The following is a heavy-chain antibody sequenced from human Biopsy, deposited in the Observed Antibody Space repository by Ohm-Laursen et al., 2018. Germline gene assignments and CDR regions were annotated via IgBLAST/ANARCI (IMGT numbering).Heavy chain of an antibody. Sequence: GTLSLTCTVSGDSISSYYWSWIRRPPGKGLEWIGYVYYTGSTDYNPSLQSRVTISVDTSKNHFSLRLRSVTPADTAIYCARDRGYYSDRTVPGYFDLWGRGTLVTVSS. CDR1: GDSISSYY. J-gene: IGHJ2*01. D-gene: IGHD3-22*01. V-gene: IGHV4-59*01. CDR2: VYYTGST. CDR3: ARDRGYYSDRTVPGYFDL.